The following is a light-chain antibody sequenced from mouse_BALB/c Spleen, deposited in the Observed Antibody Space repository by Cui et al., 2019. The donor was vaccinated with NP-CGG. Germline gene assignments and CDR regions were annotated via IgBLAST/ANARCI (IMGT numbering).Light chain of an antibody. CDR2: GTN. Sequence: QAFVRQEYALTTSPGETVTLTCRSSTGAVTTSNYANWVQEKPDHLFTGLIGGTNNRAPGVPARFSGSLIGDKAALTITGAQTEDEAIYFCALWYSNHWVFGGGTKLTVL. J-gene: IGLJ1*01. CDR1: TGAVTTSNY. V-gene: IGLV1*01. CDR3: ALWYSNHWV.